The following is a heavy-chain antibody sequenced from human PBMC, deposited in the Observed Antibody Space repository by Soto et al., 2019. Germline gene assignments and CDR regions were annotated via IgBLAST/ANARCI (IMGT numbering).Heavy chain of an antibody. D-gene: IGHD5-18*01. CDR2: ISGSDGST. Sequence: PGGSLRLSCAASGFTFSSYAMSWVRQAPGKGLEWVSVISGSDGSTYYADSVKGRFTISRDNSKNTLYLQMNSLRAEDTAVYYCAKGTYTIMVTNMDVWGQGTTVTVSS. J-gene: IGHJ6*02. CDR3: AKGTYTIMVTNMDV. CDR1: GFTFSSYA. V-gene: IGHV3-23*01.